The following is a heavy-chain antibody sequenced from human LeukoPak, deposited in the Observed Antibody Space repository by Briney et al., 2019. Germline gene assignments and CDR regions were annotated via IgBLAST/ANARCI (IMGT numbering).Heavy chain of an antibody. Sequence: PGGSLRLSCAASGFTFSSYDMHWVRQAPGKGLEWVTVISYGGSKKYYGDSVKGRFTISRDNSKNTLYLKMNSLRAEDTAVYYCAKEGSNGDFDYWGQGTLVTVSS. CDR1: GFTFSSYD. J-gene: IGHJ4*02. CDR2: ISYGGSKK. D-gene: IGHD1-26*01. CDR3: AKEGSNGDFDY. V-gene: IGHV3-30*18.